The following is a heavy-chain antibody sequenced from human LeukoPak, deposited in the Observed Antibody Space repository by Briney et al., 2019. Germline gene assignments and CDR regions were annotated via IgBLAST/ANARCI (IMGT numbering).Heavy chain of an antibody. J-gene: IGHJ6*03. CDR1: GFTFSSYW. V-gene: IGHV3-74*01. CDR3: ARESITMVRGVMGLYYYYYMDV. CDR2: INSDGSST. Sequence: HPGGSLRLSCAASGFTFSSYWMHWVRQAPGKGLVWVSRINSDGSSTSYADSVKGRFTISRDNAKNTLYLQMNSLRAEDTAVYYCARESITMVRGVMGLYYYYYMDVWGKGTTVTISS. D-gene: IGHD3-10*01.